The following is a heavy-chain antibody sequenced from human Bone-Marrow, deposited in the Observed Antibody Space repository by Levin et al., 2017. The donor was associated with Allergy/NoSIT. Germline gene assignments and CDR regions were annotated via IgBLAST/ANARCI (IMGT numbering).Heavy chain of an antibody. CDR3: AKELSSGWAIDY. CDR2: ISWSSGSI. Sequence: GGSLRLSCAASGFTFDDYAMHWVRQAPGKGLEWVSGISWSSGSIGYADSVKGRFTISRDNAKNSLYLQMNSLRAEDTALYYCAKELSSGWAIDYWGQGTLVTVSS. J-gene: IGHJ4*02. V-gene: IGHV3-9*01. D-gene: IGHD6-19*01. CDR1: GFTFDDYA.